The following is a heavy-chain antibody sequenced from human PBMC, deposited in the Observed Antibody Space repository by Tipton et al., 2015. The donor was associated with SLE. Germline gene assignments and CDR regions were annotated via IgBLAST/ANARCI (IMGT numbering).Heavy chain of an antibody. Sequence: GSLRLSCAASGFTFSSYSMNWVRQAPGKGLEWVSSISSSSSYIYYADSVKGRFTISRGNAKNSLYLQMNSLRAEDTAVYYCARSSTTFYGMDVWGQGTTVTVSS. CDR1: GFTFSSYS. CDR2: ISSSSSYI. D-gene: IGHD2-2*01. CDR3: ARSSTTFYGMDV. V-gene: IGHV3-21*01. J-gene: IGHJ6*02.